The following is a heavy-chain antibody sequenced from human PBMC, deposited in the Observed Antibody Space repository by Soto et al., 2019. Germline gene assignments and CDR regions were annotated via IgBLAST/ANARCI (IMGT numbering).Heavy chain of an antibody. CDR3: ARPGYSNYGPGVDV. V-gene: IGHV3-74*01. J-gene: IGHJ6*02. CDR2: IDSDGSTT. D-gene: IGHD4-4*01. CDR1: GFTFSVYW. Sequence: EVQLVESGGGLVQPGGSLRLSCAASGFTFSVYWMHWVRQAPGKGLVWVSRIDSDGSTTSYADSVKGRFTISRDNAKSTLYLKRNSLRAEDTAVYYCARPGYSNYGPGVDVWGQGTTVTVSS.